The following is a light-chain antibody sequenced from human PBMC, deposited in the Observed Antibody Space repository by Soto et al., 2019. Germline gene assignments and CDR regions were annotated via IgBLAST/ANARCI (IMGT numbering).Light chain of an antibody. V-gene: IGKV3-20*01. CDR2: DES. CDR3: QDDGRYPPSWT. Sequence: EMVLTQSPGTLSLSPGERATLSCRASQSVSSNYLAWDQQKPGQPPSILISDESSRATGIPDRFSGSGSGTHFTLTISGVEHDDFAVYYWQDDGRYPPSWTFGNGTKVDIK. CDR1: QSVSSNY. J-gene: IGKJ1*01.